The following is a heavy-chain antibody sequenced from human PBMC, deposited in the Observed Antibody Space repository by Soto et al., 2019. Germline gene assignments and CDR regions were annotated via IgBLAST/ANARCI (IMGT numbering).Heavy chain of an antibody. CDR1: GDTFTDYY. CDR3: ARGGHVVVVTAALDY. J-gene: IGHJ4*02. Sequence: ASVKVSCKASGDTFTDYYIHWVRQAPGQGLEWMGTVNPSGGHTTYAQHFLGRVTMTRDTSTSTLYMELTSLSSDDTAIYYCARGGHVVVVTAALDYWGQGTLVTVS. D-gene: IGHD2-21*02. CDR2: VNPSGGHT. V-gene: IGHV1-46*01.